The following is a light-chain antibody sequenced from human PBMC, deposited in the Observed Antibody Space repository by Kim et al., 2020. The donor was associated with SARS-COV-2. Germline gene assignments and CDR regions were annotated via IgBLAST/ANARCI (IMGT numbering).Light chain of an antibody. CDR2: GAS. CDR3: QQYNNCPYT. Sequence: SVSPGERVTLSCRASQSVSRNLAWYQQKPGQAPRLLISGASTWATGIPARFSGSGSGTEFTLTISSLQSEDFAVYYCQQYNNCPYTFGQGTKLEI. J-gene: IGKJ2*01. CDR1: QSVSRN. V-gene: IGKV3-15*01.